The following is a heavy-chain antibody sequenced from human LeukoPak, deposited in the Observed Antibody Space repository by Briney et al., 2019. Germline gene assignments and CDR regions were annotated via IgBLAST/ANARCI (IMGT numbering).Heavy chain of an antibody. D-gene: IGHD3-16*02. V-gene: IGHV1-2*06. Sequence: ASVKVSCKASGYTFTGYYMHWVRQAPGQGLEWMGRINPNSGGTNYAQKFQGRVTMTRDTSISTAYMELSRLRSDDTAVYYCARGDYDYVWGSYPLTYFDYWGQGTLVTVSS. CDR2: INPNSGGT. CDR1: GYTFTGYY. CDR3: ARGDYDYVWGSYPLTYFDY. J-gene: IGHJ4*02.